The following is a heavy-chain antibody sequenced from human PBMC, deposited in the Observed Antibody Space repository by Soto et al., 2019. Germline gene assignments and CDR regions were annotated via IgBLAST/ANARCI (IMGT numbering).Heavy chain of an antibody. V-gene: IGHV3-23*01. J-gene: IGHJ6*02. CDR1: GCTFKHDA. D-gene: IGHD4-17*01. CDR2: VSGRGGST. CDR3: AKDSTVTTSLYFYYYGFDV. Sequence: VHLLESGGGLVQPGGSLRLACTAYGCTFKHDAMSWVRQAPGKGLEWVSAVSGRGGSTKYADSVKGRFIISRDNSNSTLYLQMDSLRGEDTAVYYCAKDSTVTTSLYFYYYGFDVWGQGTTVTISS.